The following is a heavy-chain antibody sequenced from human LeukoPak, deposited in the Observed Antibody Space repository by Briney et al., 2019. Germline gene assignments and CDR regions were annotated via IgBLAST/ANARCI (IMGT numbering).Heavy chain of an antibody. CDR3: AKVPHYGGNSLYFDS. CDR2: ISGSGDNT. D-gene: IGHD4-23*01. CDR1: GFTSSTYA. J-gene: IGHJ4*02. Sequence: GGSLRLSCAASGFTSSTYAMSWVRQAPGKGLEWVSVISGSGDNTNYADSVKGRFTISRDNSKGTLYLQMNSLRAEDTAVYYCAKVPHYGGNSLYFDSRGQGTLVTVSS. V-gene: IGHV3-23*01.